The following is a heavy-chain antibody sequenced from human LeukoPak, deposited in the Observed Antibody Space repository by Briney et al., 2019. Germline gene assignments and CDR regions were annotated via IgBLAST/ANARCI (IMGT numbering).Heavy chain of an antibody. CDR3: ARVYYGDYGYFDY. Sequence: GGSLRLSCAASGFTFSNYWMTWVRQAPGKGLEWVADIKRDGSEKYYVDSVKGRFSISRDNAKNSLYLQMNSLRAEDTAVYYCARVYYGDYGYFDYWGQGTLVTVSS. V-gene: IGHV3-7*01. CDR2: IKRDGSEK. J-gene: IGHJ4*02. D-gene: IGHD4-17*01. CDR1: GFTFSNYW.